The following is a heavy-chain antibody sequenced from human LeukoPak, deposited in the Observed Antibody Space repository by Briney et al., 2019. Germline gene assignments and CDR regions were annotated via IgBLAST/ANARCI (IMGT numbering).Heavy chain of an antibody. J-gene: IGHJ3*02. CDR3: ARDLADFWSGYLSSAFDI. CDR1: GGSISSYY. CDR2: IYTSGST. Sequence: SETLSLTCTVSGGSISSYYWSWIRQPAGKGLEWIGRIYTSGSTNYNPSLKSRVTMPVDTSKNQFSLKLSSVTAADTAVYYCARDLADFWSGYLSSAFDIWGQGTMVTVSS. V-gene: IGHV4-4*07. D-gene: IGHD3-3*01.